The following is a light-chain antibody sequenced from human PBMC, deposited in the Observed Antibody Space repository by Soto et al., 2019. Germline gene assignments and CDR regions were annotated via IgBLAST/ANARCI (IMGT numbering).Light chain of an antibody. CDR2: SNN. Sequence: QPVLTQPPSVSETPGQRVNMSCSGSSSNIGSKSVSWYQHLPQTAPKLLIYSNNQRPSGVPGRFSGSKSGTSASLAISGLQSDDETQYYCAAWDDSLNVLVFGGGTKLTVL. J-gene: IGLJ2*01. V-gene: IGLV1-44*01. CDR1: SSNIGSKS. CDR3: AAWDDSLNVLV.